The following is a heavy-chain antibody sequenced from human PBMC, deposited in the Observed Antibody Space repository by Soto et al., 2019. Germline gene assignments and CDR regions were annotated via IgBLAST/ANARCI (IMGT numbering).Heavy chain of an antibody. V-gene: IGHV3-74*01. CDR2: INSDGSST. J-gene: IGHJ3*02. CDR3: ARKDTAMADDAFDI. CDR1: GFTFSSYW. Sequence: EVQLVESGGGLVQPGGSLRLSCAASGFTFSSYWMHWVRQAPGKGLVWVSRINSDGSSTSYADSVKGRFTISRDNAKNTLYLQMNSMTAEATAVYYCARKDTAMADDAFDIWGQGTMVTVSS. D-gene: IGHD5-18*01.